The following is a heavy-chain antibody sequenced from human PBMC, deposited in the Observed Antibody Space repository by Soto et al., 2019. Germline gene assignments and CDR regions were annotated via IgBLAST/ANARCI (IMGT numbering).Heavy chain of an antibody. D-gene: IGHD6-13*01. CDR1: GYTFNSYA. CDR3: ARDLAVGTCDY. J-gene: IGHJ4*02. V-gene: IGHV1-18*01. CDR2: ISAYNGNT. Sequence: QVQLVQSGAEVKKPGASVKVSCKASGYTFNSYAISWVRQAPGQGLEWMGWISAYNGNTNYAQMLQGRVTMTTDNSTSTGYMELRSLRSDDTAVYFCARDLAVGTCDYWGQGSLVTVSS.